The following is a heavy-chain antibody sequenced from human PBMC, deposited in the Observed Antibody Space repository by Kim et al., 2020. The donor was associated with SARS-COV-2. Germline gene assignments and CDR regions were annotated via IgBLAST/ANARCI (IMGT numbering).Heavy chain of an antibody. D-gene: IGHD3-3*01. V-gene: IGHV3-20*01. J-gene: IGHJ5*02. CDR3: ARIWSGYSETPMFDP. Sequence: DSVKGRFTISRDNAKNSLYLQMNSLRAEDTALYHCARIWSGYSETPMFDPWGQGTLVTVSS.